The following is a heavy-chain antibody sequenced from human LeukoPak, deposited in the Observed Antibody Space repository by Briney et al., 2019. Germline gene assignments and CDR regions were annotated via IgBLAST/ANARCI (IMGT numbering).Heavy chain of an antibody. D-gene: IGHD4-17*01. V-gene: IGHV1-18*01. CDR1: GGTFSSYA. CDR2: ISAYNGNT. J-gene: IGHJ3*02. Sequence: GASVKVSCKASGGTFSSYAISWVRQAPGQGLEWMGWISAYNGNTNYAQKLQGRVTMTTDTSTSTAYMELRSLRSDDTAVYYCARGADYGDYRYAFDIWGQGTMVTVSS. CDR3: ARGADYGDYRYAFDI.